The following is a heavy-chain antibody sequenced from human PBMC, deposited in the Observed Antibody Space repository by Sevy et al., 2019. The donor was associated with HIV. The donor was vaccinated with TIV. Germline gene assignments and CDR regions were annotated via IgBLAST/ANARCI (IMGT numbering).Heavy chain of an antibody. CDR1: GYTFTSYG. V-gene: IGHV1-18*01. J-gene: IGHJ6*02. CDR2: ISAYNGNT. CDR3: ARASATRRDYYYYGMDV. Sequence: ASVKVSCKASGYTFTSYGISWVRQAPGQGLEWMGWISAYNGNTNYAQKLQGRVTMTTDTSTSTAYMELRSLRSDDTAVYYCARASATRRDYYYYGMDVWGQGTTVTVSS.